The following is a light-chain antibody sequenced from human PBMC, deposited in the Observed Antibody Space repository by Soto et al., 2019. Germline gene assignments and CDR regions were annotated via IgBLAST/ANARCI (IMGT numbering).Light chain of an antibody. Sequence: IVLTQSPATLSLSPGERATLSCRASQSVSSYLAWYQQKPGQAPRLLIYDASNRATGIPARFSGSGSGTAFTLTISSLEPEDFAVYYWQQRSNWPPITVGQGTRLEIK. CDR1: QSVSSY. J-gene: IGKJ5*01. V-gene: IGKV3-11*01. CDR2: DAS. CDR3: QQRSNWPPIT.